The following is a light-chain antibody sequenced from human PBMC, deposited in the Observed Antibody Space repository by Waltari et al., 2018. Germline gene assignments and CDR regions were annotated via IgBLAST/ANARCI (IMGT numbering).Light chain of an antibody. Sequence: QSVLTQPPSVSEAPRQRVTISCSGSSSNIGDNPVNWYQQLPGKAPKLLIYYNDLLPSGVPDRSAGSKSGTSASLAISGLQSEDEADYYCAAWDDSLNGWVFGGGTKLTVL. J-gene: IGLJ3*02. CDR1: SSNIGDNP. V-gene: IGLV1-36*01. CDR2: YND. CDR3: AAWDDSLNGWV.